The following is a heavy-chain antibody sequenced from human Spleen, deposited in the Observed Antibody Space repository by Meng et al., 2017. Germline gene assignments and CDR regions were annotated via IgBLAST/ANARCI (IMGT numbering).Heavy chain of an antibody. CDR1: GYPCTAYY. CDR2: ISPNSGDT. V-gene: IGHV1-2*06. D-gene: IGHD2-21*01. CDR3: VRDENISLGKLFGDY. Sequence: VRLVQSGAEDKLPGTSGTVSCKPSGYPCTAYYIHAVRQAPGQGLEWMGHISPNSGDTLYAPKFQGRVSMTADTSIGTAYVELSGLRSDDTAIYYCVRDENISLGKLFGDYWGQGTLVTVSS. J-gene: IGHJ4*02.